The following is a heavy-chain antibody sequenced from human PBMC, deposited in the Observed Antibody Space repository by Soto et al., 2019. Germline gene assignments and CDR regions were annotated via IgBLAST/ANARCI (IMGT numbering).Heavy chain of an antibody. V-gene: IGHV3-30*18. Sequence: QVQLVESGGGVVQPGRSLRLSCAASGFTFSSYGMHWVRQAPGKGLEWVAVISYDGSNKYYADSVKGRFTISRDSSKNTLYLQMNSLRAEDTAVYYCAKARADAFDIWGQGTMVTVSS. CDR1: GFTFSSYG. CDR2: ISYDGSNK. CDR3: AKARADAFDI. J-gene: IGHJ3*02.